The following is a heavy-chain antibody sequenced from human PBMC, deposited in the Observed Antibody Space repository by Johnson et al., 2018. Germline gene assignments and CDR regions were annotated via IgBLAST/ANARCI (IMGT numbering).Heavy chain of an antibody. CDR3: ARDRKSIYYYRDV. CDR2: ISYDGSNK. V-gene: IGHV3-30-3*01. Sequence: QVQLVQSGGGVVQPGRSLRLSCAASGFTFSSYAMHWVRQAPGKGLEWVAVISYDGSNKYYADSVKGRFTSSRDNSKNTLYLQMNSLRAEDTAVYYCARDRKSIYYYRDVWGKGTTVTVSS. J-gene: IGHJ6*03. CDR1: GFTFSSYA.